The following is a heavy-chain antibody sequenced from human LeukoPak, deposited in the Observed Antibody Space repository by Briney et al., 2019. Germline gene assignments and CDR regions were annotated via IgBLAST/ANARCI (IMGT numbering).Heavy chain of an antibody. CDR3: ARARADGPFDP. D-gene: IGHD4-17*01. V-gene: IGHV3-21*01. CDR2: ISSSSSYI. Sequence: PGGSLRLSCAASGFTFSNYSMNWVRQAPGKGLEWVSSISSSSSYIYYADSVKGRFTISRDNAKNSLYLQMNSLRAEDTAVYYCARARADGPFDPWGQGTLVTVSS. CDR1: GFTFSNYS. J-gene: IGHJ5*02.